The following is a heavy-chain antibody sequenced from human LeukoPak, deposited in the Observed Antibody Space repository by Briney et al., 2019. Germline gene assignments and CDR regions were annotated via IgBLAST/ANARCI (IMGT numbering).Heavy chain of an antibody. CDR2: IIPIFGTA. CDR3: ARDLEGSYDILTGIPGY. Sequence: ASVKVSCKASGGTFSSYAISWVRQAPGQGLEWMGGIIPIFGTANYAQKFQGRVTITTDESTSTAYMELRSLRSDDTAVYYCARDLEGSYDILTGIPGYWGQGTLVTVSS. D-gene: IGHD3-9*01. CDR1: GGTFSSYA. J-gene: IGHJ4*02. V-gene: IGHV1-69*05.